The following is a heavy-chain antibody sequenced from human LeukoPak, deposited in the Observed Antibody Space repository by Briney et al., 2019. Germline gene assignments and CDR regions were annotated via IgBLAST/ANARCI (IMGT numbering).Heavy chain of an antibody. CDR1: GFTFSSYS. Sequence: GGSLRLSCAASGFTFSSYSMNWVRQAPGKGLEWVSSISSSSSYIYYADSVKGRFTISRDNAKNSLYPQMNSLRAEDTAVYYCARACFDSSSSGYYFDYWGQGTLVTVSS. J-gene: IGHJ4*02. CDR3: ARACFDSSSSGYYFDY. V-gene: IGHV3-21*01. CDR2: ISSSSSYI. D-gene: IGHD6-6*01.